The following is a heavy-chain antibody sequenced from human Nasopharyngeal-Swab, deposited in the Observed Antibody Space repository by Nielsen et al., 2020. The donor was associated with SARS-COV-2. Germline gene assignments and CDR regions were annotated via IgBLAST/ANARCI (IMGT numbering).Heavy chain of an antibody. V-gene: IGHV1-2*06. D-gene: IGHD1-26*01. CDR2: ITPSSGAT. CDR3: TRGVDY. Sequence: WVRQALGQGLEWMGRITPSSGATTYAQNFQGRVTMTRDTSITTAYMELSGLRSDDTAIYYCTRGVDYWGQGTLVTVSS. J-gene: IGHJ4*02.